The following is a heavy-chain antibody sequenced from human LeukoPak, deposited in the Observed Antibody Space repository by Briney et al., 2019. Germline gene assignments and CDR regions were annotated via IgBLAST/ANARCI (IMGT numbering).Heavy chain of an antibody. V-gene: IGHV3-53*01. CDR2: IYSGGST. CDR3: ARVGPRYCSSTSCLDV. D-gene: IGHD2-2*01. CDR1: GFTVSSNY. Sequence: PGGSLRLSCAASGFTVSSNYMSWVRQAPGKGLEWVSVIYSGGSTYYADSVKGRFTISRDNSKNTLYPQVNSLRAEDTAVYYCARVGPRYCSSTSCLDVWGKGTTVTVSS. J-gene: IGHJ6*04.